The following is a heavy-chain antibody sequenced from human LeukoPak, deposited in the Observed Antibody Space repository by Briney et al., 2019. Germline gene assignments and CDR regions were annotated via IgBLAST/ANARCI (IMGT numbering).Heavy chain of an antibody. J-gene: IGHJ3*02. CDR1: GGTFSSYA. CDR3: ARDLAKGPTTYFYDAFDI. CDR2: IIPIFGTA. D-gene: IGHD2-21*01. Sequence: SVKVSCKASGGTFSSYAISWVRQAPGQGLEWMGGIIPIFGTANSTQKFQGRVKITTDESTSTAYMELSSLRSEDTAVYYCARDLAKGPTTYFYDAFDIWGQGTMVTVSS. V-gene: IGHV1-69*05.